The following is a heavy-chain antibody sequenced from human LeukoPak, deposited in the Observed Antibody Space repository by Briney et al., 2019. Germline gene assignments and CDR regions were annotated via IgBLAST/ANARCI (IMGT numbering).Heavy chain of an antibody. CDR1: GFTFSSYA. Sequence: GSLRLSCAASGFTFSSYAMSWVRQAPGKGLEWVSAISGSGGSTYYADSVKGRFTISRDNSKNTLYLQMNSLRAEDTAVYYCAKDSWDYDSSGYYSGPYYFDYWGQGTLVTVSS. CDR2: ISGSGGST. D-gene: IGHD3-22*01. V-gene: IGHV3-23*01. CDR3: AKDSWDYDSSGYYSGPYYFDY. J-gene: IGHJ4*02.